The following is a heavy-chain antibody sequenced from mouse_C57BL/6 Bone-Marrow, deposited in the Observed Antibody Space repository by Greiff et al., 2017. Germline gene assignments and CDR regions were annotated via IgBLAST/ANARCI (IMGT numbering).Heavy chain of an antibody. CDR2: ISYDGSN. Sequence: EVKLQESGPGLVKPSQSLSLTCSVTGYSITSGYYWNCIRQFPGNKLEWMGYISYDGSNNYNPSLKNRNSITRDTSKNQFFLKLNSVTTEYTATYYCARDQVFSTTVVAKAYWGQGTLVTVSA. D-gene: IGHD1-1*01. J-gene: IGHJ3*01. V-gene: IGHV3-6*01. CDR3: ARDQVFSTTVVAKAY. CDR1: GYSITSGYY.